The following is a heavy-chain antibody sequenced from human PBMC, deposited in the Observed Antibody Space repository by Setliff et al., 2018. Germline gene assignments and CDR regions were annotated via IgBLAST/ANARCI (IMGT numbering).Heavy chain of an antibody. J-gene: IGHJ3*02. CDR1: GYTFISYD. V-gene: IGHV1-8*02. CDR3: ARDSPNYYGSGSYGAFDI. CDR2: MKPKNGDT. Sequence: GASVKVSCKASGYTFISYDINWVRQAPGQGLEWMGWMKPKNGDTGYAQKFQGRVNMTRDTSISTAYMELRSLRSDDTAVYYCARDSPNYYGSGSYGAFDIWGQGTMVTVSS. D-gene: IGHD3-10*01.